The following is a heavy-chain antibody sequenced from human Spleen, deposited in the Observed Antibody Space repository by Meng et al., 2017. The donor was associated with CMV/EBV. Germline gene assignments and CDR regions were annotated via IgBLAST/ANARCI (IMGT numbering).Heavy chain of an antibody. Sequence: SETLSLTCSVSGGSISSSSYHWVWIRQPPGKGLEWIGTISYSGSTYYNPSLESRVTISVDTSKNQFSLKLSSVTAADTAVYYCARDPGDYDSSGHPTYDYYYHGMDVWGQGTTVTVSS. CDR2: ISYSGST. CDR1: GGSISSSSYH. V-gene: IGHV4-39*07. J-gene: IGHJ6*02. D-gene: IGHD3-22*01. CDR3: ARDPGDYDSSGHPTYDYYYHGMDV.